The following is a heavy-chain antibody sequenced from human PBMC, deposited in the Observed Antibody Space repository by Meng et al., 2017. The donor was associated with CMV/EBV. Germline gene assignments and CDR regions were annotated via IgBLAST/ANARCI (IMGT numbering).Heavy chain of an antibody. V-gene: IGHV4-39*01. CDR2: IYYSGST. D-gene: IGHD6-6*01. J-gene: IGHJ4*02. CDR1: GGSVSSGNYY. Sequence: SETLSLTCTVSGGSVSSGNYYWSWIRQPPGKGLEWIGSIYYSGSTYYNPSLKSRVTISVDTSKNQFSLKLSSVTAADTAVYYCARAEYSSSSGHYFDYWGQGTLVTVSS. CDR3: ARAEYSSSSGHYFDY.